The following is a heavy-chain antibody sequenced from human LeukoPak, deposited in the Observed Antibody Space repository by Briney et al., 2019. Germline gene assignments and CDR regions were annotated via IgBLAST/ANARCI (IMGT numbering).Heavy chain of an antibody. CDR1: GFTFSSYA. V-gene: IGHV3-30-3*01. D-gene: IGHD3-3*01. CDR3: ARDSTIFGVVYYFDY. Sequence: GGSLRLSCAASGFTFSSYAMHWVRQAPGKGLEWVAVISYDGSNKYYADSVKGRFTISRDNSKNTLYLQMNSLRAEDTAVYYCARDSTIFGVVYYFDYWGQGTLVTVSS. J-gene: IGHJ4*02. CDR2: ISYDGSNK.